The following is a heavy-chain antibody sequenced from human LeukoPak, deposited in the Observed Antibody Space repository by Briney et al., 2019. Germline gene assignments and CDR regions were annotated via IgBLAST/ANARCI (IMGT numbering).Heavy chain of an antibody. J-gene: IGHJ3*02. V-gene: IGHV1-46*01. CDR2: INPSGGST. D-gene: IGHD3-22*01. Sequence: GASVKVSCKASGYTFTSYYMHWVRQAPGLGLDWMGIINPSGGSTSYAQKFQGRVTMTRDTSTSTVYMELSSLRSEDTAVYYCARVGDSSGYHHDAFDIWGQGTMVTVSS. CDR1: GYTFTSYY. CDR3: ARVGDSSGYHHDAFDI.